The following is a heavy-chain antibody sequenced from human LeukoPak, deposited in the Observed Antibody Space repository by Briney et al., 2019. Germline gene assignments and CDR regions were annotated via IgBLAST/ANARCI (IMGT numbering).Heavy chain of an antibody. CDR3: ARSARITIFGVVIQPRYGMDV. CDR2: INHSGST. D-gene: IGHD3-3*01. Sequence: SETLSLTCTVSGGSISGYYWSWIRQPPGKGLEWIGEINHSGSTNYNPSLKSRVTISVDTSKNQFSLKLSSVTAADTAVYYCARSARITIFGVVIQPRYGMDVWGQGTTVTVSS. V-gene: IGHV4-34*01. J-gene: IGHJ6*02. CDR1: GGSISGYY.